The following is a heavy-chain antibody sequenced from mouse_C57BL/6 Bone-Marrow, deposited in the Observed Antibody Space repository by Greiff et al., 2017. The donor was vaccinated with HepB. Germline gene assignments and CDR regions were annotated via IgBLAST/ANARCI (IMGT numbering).Heavy chain of an antibody. CDR3: ARSFYYGSFYAMDY. V-gene: IGHV1-39*01. CDR2: INPNYGTT. J-gene: IGHJ4*01. CDR1: GYSFTDYN. D-gene: IGHD1-1*01. Sequence: EVQLQQSGPELVKPGASVKISCKASGYSFTDYNMNWVKQSNGKSLEWIGVINPNYGTTSYNQKFKGKATLTVDQSSSTAYMQLNSLTSEYSAVYYCARSFYYGSFYAMDYWGQGTSVTVSS.